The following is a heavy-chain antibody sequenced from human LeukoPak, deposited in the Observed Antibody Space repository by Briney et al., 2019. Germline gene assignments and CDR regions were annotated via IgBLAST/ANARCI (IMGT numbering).Heavy chain of an antibody. J-gene: IGHJ4*02. V-gene: IGHV3-23*01. CDR3: AKTSVGGGRIIGSGYFDN. Sequence: PGGSLRLSCAASGFTFSSYGMHWVRQAPGKGLEWVSIISGSGTVTYYADSVKGRFTISRDNSKNTLYLQMNSLRAEDTAVYYCAKTSVGGGRIIGSGYFDNWGQGTLVTVSS. D-gene: IGHD2-15*01. CDR1: GFTFSSYG. CDR2: ISGSGTVT.